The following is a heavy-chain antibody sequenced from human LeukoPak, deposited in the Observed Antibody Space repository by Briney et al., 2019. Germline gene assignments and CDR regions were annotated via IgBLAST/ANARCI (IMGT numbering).Heavy chain of an antibody. Sequence: GGSLRLSCAASGFSFNSYAMHWVRQTPGKGLEYVSGISNNGGSTYYANSVKGRFTISRDKSKNTLYLQMGSLRVEDMAVYYCAREASGYSSERYYYGMDVWGQGTTVTVSS. D-gene: IGHD6-19*01. J-gene: IGHJ6*02. CDR3: AREASGYSSERYYYGMDV. CDR1: GFSFNSYA. CDR2: ISNNGGST. V-gene: IGHV3-64*01.